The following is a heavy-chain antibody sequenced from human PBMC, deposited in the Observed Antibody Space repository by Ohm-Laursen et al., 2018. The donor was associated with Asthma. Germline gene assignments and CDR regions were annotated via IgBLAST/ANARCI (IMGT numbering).Heavy chain of an antibody. CDR1: GGSIISGGYY. Sequence: SQTLSLTCSVSGGSIISGGYYWSWIRQPPGKGPEWIGNIHYRGNAYYNPYLKSRVTIGLDTSKNQFSLNLNSVTAADTAVYSCARVSCTGGSCFIEHWAQGTLVTVSS. D-gene: IGHD2-15*01. V-gene: IGHV4-31*02. CDR3: ARVSCTGGSCFIEH. CDR2: IHYRGNA. J-gene: IGHJ1*01.